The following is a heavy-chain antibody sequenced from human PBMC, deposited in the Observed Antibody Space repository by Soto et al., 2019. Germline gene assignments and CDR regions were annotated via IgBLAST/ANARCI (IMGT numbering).Heavy chain of an antibody. CDR1: GGTFSSYA. D-gene: IGHD1-26*01. Sequence: QVRLVQSGAEVKKPGSSVKVSCKASGGTFSSYAISWVRQAPGQGLEWMGGIIPIFGTANYAQKFQGRVTITADESTSTAYMELSSLRSEDTAVYYCARANSGEWELHRHYYYYGMDVWGQGTTVTVSS. V-gene: IGHV1-69*01. J-gene: IGHJ6*02. CDR2: IIPIFGTA. CDR3: ARANSGEWELHRHYYYYGMDV.